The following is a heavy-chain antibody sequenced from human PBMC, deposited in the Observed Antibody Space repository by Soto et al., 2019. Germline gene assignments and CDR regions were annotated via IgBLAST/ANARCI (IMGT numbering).Heavy chain of an antibody. CDR2: IYHSGST. J-gene: IGHJ6*02. V-gene: IGHV4-4*02. Sequence: SETLSLTCAVSGGSISSSNWWSWVRQPAGKGLEWIGEIYHSGSTNYNPSLKSRVTISVDTSKNQFSLKLSSVTAADTAVYYCSRGRYEFWGGYSSGKDVWGQGATVTISS. CDR3: SRGRYEFWGGYSSGKDV. D-gene: IGHD3-3*01. CDR1: GGSISSSNW.